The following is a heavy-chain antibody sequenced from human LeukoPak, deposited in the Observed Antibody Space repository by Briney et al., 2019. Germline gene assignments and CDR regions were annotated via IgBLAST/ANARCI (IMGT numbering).Heavy chain of an antibody. J-gene: IGHJ4*02. CDR3: ARTALKTYYYGSGSYYLFDY. Sequence: SETLSLTCAVYGGSFSGYYWSWIRQPPGKGLEWIGEINHSGSTNYNPSLKSRVTISVDTSKNQFSLKLSSVTAADTAVYYCARTALKTYYYGSGSYYLFDYWGQGTLVTVSS. V-gene: IGHV4-34*01. CDR2: INHSGST. D-gene: IGHD3-10*01. CDR1: GGSFSGYY.